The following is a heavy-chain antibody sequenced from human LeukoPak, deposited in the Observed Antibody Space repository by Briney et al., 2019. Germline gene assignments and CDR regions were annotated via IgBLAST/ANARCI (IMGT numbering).Heavy chain of an antibody. D-gene: IGHD6-13*01. J-gene: IGHJ5*02. V-gene: IGHV3-23*01. Sequence: GGSLRLSCAASGFTFRDSAMSWVRQAPGKGLEWVSIVSGSGGSTYYADSVRGRFTISRDNAKNSLYLQMNSLRAEDTAVYYCARDFKRYSSSHYWFDPWGQGTLVTVSS. CDR2: VSGSGGST. CDR1: GFTFRDSA. CDR3: ARDFKRYSSSHYWFDP.